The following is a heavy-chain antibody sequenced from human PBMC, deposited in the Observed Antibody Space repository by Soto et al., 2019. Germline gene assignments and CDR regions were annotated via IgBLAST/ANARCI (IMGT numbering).Heavy chain of an antibody. J-gene: IGHJ4*02. V-gene: IGHV3-11*01. D-gene: IGHD3-16*01. Sequence: QVQMVESGGDLVKPGGSLRLSCAASGFTSSDYYMSWIRQAPGKGLEWVSYISSSGRTIYYADSVKGRFTISRENAKNLLYMQMNSLRAEDTAVYYCARSLGMGGDGYNWGQGTLVTVSS. CDR2: ISSSGRTI. CDR1: GFTSSDYY. CDR3: ARSLGMGGDGYN.